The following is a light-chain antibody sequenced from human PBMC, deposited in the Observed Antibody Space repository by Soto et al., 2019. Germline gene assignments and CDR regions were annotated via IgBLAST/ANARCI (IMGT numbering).Light chain of an antibody. Sequence: QSVLTQDTSVSGSPGQSVTMSFNKTSSDVGSYNRVSWYQQPPGTAPKLMIYEVSNRPSGVPDRFSGSKSGYTASLTISGLQAEDEADYYCSSYTSSSTYVFGTGTKVTVL. CDR3: SSYTSSSTYV. CDR1: SSDVGSYNR. V-gene: IGLV2-18*02. CDR2: EVS. J-gene: IGLJ1*01.